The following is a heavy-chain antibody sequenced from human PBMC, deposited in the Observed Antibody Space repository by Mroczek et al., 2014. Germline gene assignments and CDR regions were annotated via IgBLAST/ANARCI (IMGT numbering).Heavy chain of an antibody. V-gene: IGHV4-34*01. D-gene: IGHD2-21*01. CDR2: INHSGST. J-gene: IGHJ4*02. CDR1: GGSVQWLL. CDR3: ARVVPPLADVESGDY. Sequence: AGLLKPSETLSLTCAVYGGSVQWLLLELDPPAPTGRGVEWIGEINHSGSTNYNPSLKSRVTISVDTSKNQFSLKLSSVTAADTAVYYCARVVPPLADVESGDYWGQGTLVTVSS.